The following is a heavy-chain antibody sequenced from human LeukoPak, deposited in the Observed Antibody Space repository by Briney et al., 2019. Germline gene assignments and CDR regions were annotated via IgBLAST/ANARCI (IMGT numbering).Heavy chain of an antibody. D-gene: IGHD1-26*01. CDR3: ARWNDGSHHFDC. Sequence: SETLSLTCTVSGDSVSGYYWNWIRQPPGKGPEWIGYIHQSGSTNNNPSLRSRVTMSVDTSRNQFSLDLISVTAADTAVYYCARWNDGSHHFDCSGQGTLVTVSA. CDR2: IHQSGST. J-gene: IGHJ4*02. V-gene: IGHV4-59*02. CDR1: GDSVSGYY.